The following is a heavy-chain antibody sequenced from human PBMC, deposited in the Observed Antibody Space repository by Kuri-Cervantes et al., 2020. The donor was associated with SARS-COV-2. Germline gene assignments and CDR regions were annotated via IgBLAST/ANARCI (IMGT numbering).Heavy chain of an antibody. CDR1: GYTFTSYG. J-gene: IGHJ4*02. CDR3: ASFGPAYAVGVATTKEFDY. V-gene: IGHV1-18*01. Sequence: ASVKVSCKASGYTFTSYGISWVRQAPGQGLEWMGWISAYNGNTNYAQKLQGRVTMTTDTSTSTAYMELSRLRSDDTAVYYCASFGPAYAVGVATTKEFDYWGQGTLVTVSS. D-gene: IGHD5-12*01. CDR2: ISAYNGNT.